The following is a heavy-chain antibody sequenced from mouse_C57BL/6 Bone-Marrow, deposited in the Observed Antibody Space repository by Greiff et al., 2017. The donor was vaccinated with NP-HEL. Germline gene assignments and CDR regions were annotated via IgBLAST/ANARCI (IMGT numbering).Heavy chain of an antibody. CDR2: IDPSDSYT. V-gene: IGHV1-69*01. J-gene: IGHJ4*01. Sequence: VQLQQPGAELVMPGASVKLSCKASGYTFTSYWMHWVKQRPGQGLEWIGEIDPSDSYTNYNQKFKGKSTLTVDKSSSTAYMQLSSLTSEDSAVYYCAREGDYVSIYAMDYWGQGTSVTVSS. CDR3: AREGDYVSIYAMDY. CDR1: GYTFTSYW. D-gene: IGHD1-1*01.